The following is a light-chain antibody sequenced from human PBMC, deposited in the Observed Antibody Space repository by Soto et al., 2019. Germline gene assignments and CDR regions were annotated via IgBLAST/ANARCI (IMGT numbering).Light chain of an antibody. V-gene: IGKV3-11*01. Sequence: EIVLTQSPATLSLSPGERATLSCRASQSVRSYLAWYQQKPGQAPRLLIYDASNRATGIPARFSGSGSGTDFTLTISSLEPEDFAVYYCQQRSNWLQTFGQGTKVDIK. CDR1: QSVRSY. J-gene: IGKJ1*01. CDR2: DAS. CDR3: QQRSNWLQT.